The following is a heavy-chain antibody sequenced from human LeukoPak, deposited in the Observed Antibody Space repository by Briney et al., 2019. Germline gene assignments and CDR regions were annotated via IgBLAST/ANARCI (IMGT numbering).Heavy chain of an antibody. V-gene: IGHV4-39*07. CDR2: IYYSGGT. D-gene: IGHD4/OR15-4a*01. CDR1: GGSISSSNYY. CDR3: ARTYGGPGDVVYYFDY. Sequence: PSETLSLTCTVSGGSISSSNYYWGWVRQPPGKGLEWIGSIYYSGGTYYNPSLKSRVTISVDTSKNQFSLKLTSVTAADTAVYYCARTYGGPGDVVYYFDYWGQGTLVTVSS. J-gene: IGHJ4*02.